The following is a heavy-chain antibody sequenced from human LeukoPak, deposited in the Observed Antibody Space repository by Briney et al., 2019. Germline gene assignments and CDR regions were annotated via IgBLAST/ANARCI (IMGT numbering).Heavy chain of an antibody. CDR2: INPNSGGT. D-gene: IGHD4-17*01. CDR1: GYTFTGYY. CDR3: ARDRYGDIPFDY. Sequence: GASVKVSCTASGYTFTGYYMHWVRQAPGQGLEWMGWINPNSGGTNYAQKFQGRVTMTRDTSISTAYMELSRLRSDDTAVYYCARDRYGDIPFDYWGQGTLVTVSS. J-gene: IGHJ4*02. V-gene: IGHV1-2*02.